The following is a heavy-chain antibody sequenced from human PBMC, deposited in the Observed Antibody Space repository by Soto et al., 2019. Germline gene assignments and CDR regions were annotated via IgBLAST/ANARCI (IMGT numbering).Heavy chain of an antibody. V-gene: IGHV1-69*02. Sequence: SVKVSCKASGGTFSSYTISWVRQAPGQGLEWMGRIIPILGIANYAQKFQGRVTITADKSTSTAYMELSSLRSEDTAVYYCARAAIFGVVTLRDAFDIWGQGTMVTVSS. CDR3: ARAAIFGVVTLRDAFDI. CDR2: IIPILGIA. J-gene: IGHJ3*02. CDR1: GGTFSSYT. D-gene: IGHD3-3*01.